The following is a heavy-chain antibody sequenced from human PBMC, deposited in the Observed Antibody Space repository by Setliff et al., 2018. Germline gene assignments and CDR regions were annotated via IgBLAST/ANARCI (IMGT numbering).Heavy chain of an antibody. V-gene: IGHV2-26*01. Sequence: SGPTLVNPTETLTLTCTVSGFSLSNARMGVSWIRQPPGKALEWLAHIFSNDEKSYSTSLKSRLTISKDTSKSQVVLTMTNMDPVDTATYYCARIYCSGGSCYLDYWGQGTLVTVSS. D-gene: IGHD2-15*01. CDR3: ARIYCSGGSCYLDY. J-gene: IGHJ4*02. CDR2: IFSNDEK. CDR1: GFSLSNARMG.